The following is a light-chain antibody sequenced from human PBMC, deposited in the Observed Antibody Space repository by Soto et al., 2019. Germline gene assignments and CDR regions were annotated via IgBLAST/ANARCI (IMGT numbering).Light chain of an antibody. CDR2: GAY. J-gene: IGKJ1*01. CDR3: QLGTLVWT. V-gene: IGKV3-20*01. Sequence: EIVLTQSPGTLSLSPGERATLSCRASQSVSDTYLGWYQKKPGQPPRLLSYGAYNMSTGIPDRFSGSGSGTDFTLTVSRQEPEDFAVYYCQLGTLVWTFGQGTKGESK. CDR1: QSVSDTY.